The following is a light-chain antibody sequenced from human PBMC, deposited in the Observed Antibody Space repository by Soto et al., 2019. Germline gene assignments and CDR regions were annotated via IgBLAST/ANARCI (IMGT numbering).Light chain of an antibody. CDR2: GAS. CDR3: QQSYTSSWT. J-gene: IGKJ1*01. V-gene: IGKV1-39*01. Sequence: DIQMTQSPSSLSASVGDSVTITCRTSQAIGNSLNWYQQKPGKAPNLLVYGASTLQSGVTSRFSGSESGTDFTLTISSLQREDFATYFCQQSYTSSWTFGQGTKVEIK. CDR1: QAIGNS.